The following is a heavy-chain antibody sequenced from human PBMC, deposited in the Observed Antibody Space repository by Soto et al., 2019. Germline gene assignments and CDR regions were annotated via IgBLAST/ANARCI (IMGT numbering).Heavy chain of an antibody. CDR2: SSGSGGTS. CDR3: AKDLRGPEAGTWYFDL. Sequence: EVQLLESGGGLVQPGGSLRLFCAASGLTFSSYAMSWVRQAPGKGLEWVSSSSGSGGTSYYAASVKGRFTISRDNSKNTLYLQMNSLRAEDTAVYYCAKDLRGPEAGTWYFDLWGRGTLVTVSS. V-gene: IGHV3-23*01. CDR1: GLTFSSYA. D-gene: IGHD6-19*01. J-gene: IGHJ2*01.